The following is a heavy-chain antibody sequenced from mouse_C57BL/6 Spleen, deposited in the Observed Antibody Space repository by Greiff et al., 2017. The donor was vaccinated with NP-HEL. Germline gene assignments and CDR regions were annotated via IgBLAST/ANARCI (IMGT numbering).Heavy chain of an antibody. D-gene: IGHD1-1*01. CDR2: INPNNGGT. J-gene: IGHJ2*01. CDR3: ARSGPDYYGSSPYFDY. Sequence: VQLQQSGPELVKPGASVKIPCKASGYTFTDYNMDWVKQSHGKSLEWIGDINPNNGGTIYNQKFKGKATLTVDKSSSTAYMELRSLTSEDTAVYYCARSGPDYYGSSPYFDYWGQGTTLTVSS. CDR1: GYTFTDYN. V-gene: IGHV1-18*01.